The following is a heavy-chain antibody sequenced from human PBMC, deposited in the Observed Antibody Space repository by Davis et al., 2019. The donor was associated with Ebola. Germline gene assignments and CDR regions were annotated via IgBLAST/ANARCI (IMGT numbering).Heavy chain of an antibody. CDR2: INPSGGST. CDR3: ATEHYNTSGYYIDF. CDR1: GYTFTSYY. Sequence: AASVKVSCKASGYTFTSYYMHWVRQAPGQGLEWMGIINPSGGSTSYAQKFQGRVTLTSDTSTGTVYMELNSLRFEDTAVYYCATEHYNTSGYYIDFWGQGTLVTVSS. J-gene: IGHJ4*02. V-gene: IGHV1-46*01. D-gene: IGHD3-22*01.